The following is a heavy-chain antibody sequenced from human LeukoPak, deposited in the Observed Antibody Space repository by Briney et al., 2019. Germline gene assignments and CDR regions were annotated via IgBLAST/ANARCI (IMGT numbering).Heavy chain of an antibody. V-gene: IGHV1-69*13. Sequence: SVKVSCKASGYSFTGYYMHWVRQAPGQGLEWMGGIIPIFGTANYAQKFQGRVTITADESTSTAYMELSSLRSEDTAVYYCARERSSTSGYFDYWGQGTLVTVSS. D-gene: IGHD2-2*01. CDR3: ARERSSTSGYFDY. CDR1: GYSFTGYY. CDR2: IIPIFGTA. J-gene: IGHJ4*02.